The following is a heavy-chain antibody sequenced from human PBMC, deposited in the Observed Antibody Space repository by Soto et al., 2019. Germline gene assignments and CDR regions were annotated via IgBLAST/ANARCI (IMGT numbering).Heavy chain of an antibody. CDR2: IYHGGST. J-gene: IGHJ4*02. Sequence: SETLSLTYTVSGGSISSSNWLNWVRQPPGKGLEWIGEIYHGGSTNYNPSLKSRVTISVDKSKNQFSLKLASVTAADTAVYYCARPYFGADFWGQRSLVTGSS. V-gene: IGHV4-4*02. D-gene: IGHD1-26*01. CDR3: ARPYFGADF. CDR1: GGSISSSNW.